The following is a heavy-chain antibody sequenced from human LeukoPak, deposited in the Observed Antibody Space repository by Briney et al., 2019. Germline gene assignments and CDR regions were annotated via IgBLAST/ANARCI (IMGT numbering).Heavy chain of an antibody. CDR1: GDSMSSGSYY. Sequence: SETLSLTCTVSGDSMSSGSYYWSWIRQPPGKGLEWIGSIYYSGSTYYNPSLKSRVTISVDTSKNQFSLKLSSVTAADTAVYYCARHLREYYYDSSGYLNYFDYWGQGTLVTVSS. D-gene: IGHD3-22*01. CDR2: IYYSGST. J-gene: IGHJ4*02. V-gene: IGHV4-39*01. CDR3: ARHLREYYYDSSGYLNYFDY.